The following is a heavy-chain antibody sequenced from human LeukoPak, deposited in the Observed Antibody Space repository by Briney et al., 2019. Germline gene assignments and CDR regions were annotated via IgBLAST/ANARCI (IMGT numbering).Heavy chain of an antibody. V-gene: IGHV3-23*01. CDR3: AKFGGDFWSGFDTINGMDV. CDR1: RFYFTSFA. J-gene: IGHJ6*02. CDR2: ISGSGETT. Sequence: PGGSLRHSCAASRFYFTSFAMAWVRQAPGKGLEWVSAISGSGETTYYTESVKGRFIISRDNSNQILSLQMNSLRADDTAVYYCAKFGGDFWSGFDTINGMDVWGQGSVVNVS. D-gene: IGHD3-3*01.